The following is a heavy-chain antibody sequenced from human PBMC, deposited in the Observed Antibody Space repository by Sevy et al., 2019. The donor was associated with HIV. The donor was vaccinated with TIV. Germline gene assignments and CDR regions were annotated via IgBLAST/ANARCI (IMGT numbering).Heavy chain of an antibody. CDR3: ARDHSSGRLWYYYYMDV. CDR1: GFTFSSYW. D-gene: IGHD6-19*01. J-gene: IGHJ6*03. Sequence: GESLKISCAASGFTFSSYWMSWVRQAPGKGLEWVANIKQDGSEKYYVDSVKGRFTISRDNAKNSLYLQMNSLRAEDTAVYYCARDHSSGRLWYYYYMDVWGKGTTVTVSS. V-gene: IGHV3-7*01. CDR2: IKQDGSEK.